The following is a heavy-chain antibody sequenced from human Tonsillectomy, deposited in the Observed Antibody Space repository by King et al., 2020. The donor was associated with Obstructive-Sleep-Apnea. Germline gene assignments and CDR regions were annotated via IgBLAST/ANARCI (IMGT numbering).Heavy chain of an antibody. D-gene: IGHD5-12*01. V-gene: IGHV3-49*03. CDR3: TRDGYSGWKDFDY. CDR2: IRSKTYGGTR. J-gene: IGHJ4*02. CDR1: GFTFGDYA. Sequence: VQLVESGGGLVQPGRSLRLSCTASGFTFGDYAMSWFRQAPGKGLEWVGFIRSKTYGGTREYAASVKGRFTISRDDSKSIAYLQMNSLKAEDTAVYYCTRDGYSGWKDFDYWGQGTLVTVSS.